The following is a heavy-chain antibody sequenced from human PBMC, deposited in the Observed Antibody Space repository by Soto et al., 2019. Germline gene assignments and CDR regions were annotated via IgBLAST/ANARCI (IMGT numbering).Heavy chain of an antibody. J-gene: IGHJ5*02. CDR1: GFTFSTYA. CDR3: AKQEVAGNNH. CDR2: ISGSGGRT. V-gene: IGHV3-23*01. Sequence: GGSLRLSCAASGFTFSTYAMSWVRQAPGKGLEWVSAISGSGGRTYYADSVKGRFTISRDNSKNTLYQQMNSLRAEDTAVYYCAKQEVAGNNHWGQGTLVTVSS. D-gene: IGHD6-19*01.